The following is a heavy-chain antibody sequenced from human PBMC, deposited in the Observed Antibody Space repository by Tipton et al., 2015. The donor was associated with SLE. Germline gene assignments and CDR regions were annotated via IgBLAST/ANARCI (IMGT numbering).Heavy chain of an antibody. D-gene: IGHD3-10*01. J-gene: IGHJ5*02. V-gene: IGHV4-4*08. CDR2: IHNSGST. Sequence: TLSLTCTVSGGSISSYYSSWIRQSPGKGLEWIGYIHNSGSTNYNPSLQSRVTMSVDTSKKQFSLKLRSVTAADTAIYYCASGAYGSENSYLGGWFDPWGQGTLVTVSS. CDR1: GGSISSYY. CDR3: ASGAYGSENSYLGGWFDP.